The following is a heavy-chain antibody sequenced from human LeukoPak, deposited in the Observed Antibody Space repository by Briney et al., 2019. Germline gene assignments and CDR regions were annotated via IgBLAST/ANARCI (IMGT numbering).Heavy chain of an antibody. J-gene: IGHJ4*02. CDR1: GYKFTNYG. V-gene: IGHV1-69*13. CDR2: IIPIFGTA. Sequence: SVKVTCKASGYKFTNYGISWVRQAPGQGLEWMGGIIPIFGTANYAQKFQGRVTITADESTSTAYMELRSLRSDDTAVYYCASDHPLDYWGQGTLVTVSS. CDR3: ASDHPLDY.